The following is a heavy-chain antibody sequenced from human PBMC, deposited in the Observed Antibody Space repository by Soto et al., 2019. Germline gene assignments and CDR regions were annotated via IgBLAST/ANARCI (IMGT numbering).Heavy chain of an antibody. CDR2: INPSGGST. J-gene: IGHJ5*02. D-gene: IGHD2-2*01. CDR1: GYTFTSYY. Sequence: ASVKVSCKASGYTFTSYYMHWVRRAPGQGLEWMGIINPSGGSTSYAQKFQGRVTMTRDTSTSTVYMELSSLRSEDTAVYYCAREGGYCSSTSCYAGIQNWFDPWGQGTLVTVSS. CDR3: AREGGYCSSTSCYAGIQNWFDP. V-gene: IGHV1-46*01.